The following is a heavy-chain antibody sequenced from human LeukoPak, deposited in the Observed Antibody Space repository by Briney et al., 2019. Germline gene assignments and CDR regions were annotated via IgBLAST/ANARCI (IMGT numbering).Heavy chain of an antibody. CDR3: ARGLDSSSWYANWFDP. CDR2: IHTSGST. Sequence: SETLSLTCTVSGGSISSYYWSWIRQPAGKGLEWIGRIHTSGSTNYNPSLKSRVTMSVDTSKNQFSLKLSSVTAADTAVYYCARGLDSSSWYANWFDPWGQGTLVTVSS. CDR1: GGSISSYY. D-gene: IGHD6-13*01. V-gene: IGHV4-4*07. J-gene: IGHJ5*02.